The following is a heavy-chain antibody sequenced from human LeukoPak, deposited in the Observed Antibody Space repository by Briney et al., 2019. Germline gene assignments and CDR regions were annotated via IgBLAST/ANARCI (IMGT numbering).Heavy chain of an antibody. Sequence: SSYIYYADSVKGRFTISRDNAKNSLYLQMNSLRAEDTAVYYCAKALYCSGGNCSPGYYYGMDVWGQGTTVTVFS. V-gene: IGHV3-21*04. D-gene: IGHD2-15*01. J-gene: IGHJ6*02. CDR2: SSYI. CDR3: AKALYCSGGNCSPGYYYGMDV.